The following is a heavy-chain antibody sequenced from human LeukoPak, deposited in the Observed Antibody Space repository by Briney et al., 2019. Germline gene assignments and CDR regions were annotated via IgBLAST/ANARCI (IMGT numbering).Heavy chain of an antibody. CDR2: ITSSGSTV. Sequence: PGGSLRLSCAASGFSLSSYSITWVRKAPGKGLEWVAYITSSGSTVHYSDSVKGRFTVSRDNAKNSLYLQMNSLRAEDTAVYYCVRWDSSGWEAAGYYYGMDVWGQGTTVTVSS. CDR3: VRWDSSGWEAAGYYYGMDV. D-gene: IGHD6-19*01. J-gene: IGHJ6*02. CDR1: GFSLSSYS. V-gene: IGHV3-48*01.